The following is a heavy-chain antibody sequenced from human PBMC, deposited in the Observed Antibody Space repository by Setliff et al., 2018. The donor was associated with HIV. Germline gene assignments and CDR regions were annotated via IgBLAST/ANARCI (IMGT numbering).Heavy chain of an antibody. CDR2: ISGSESST. J-gene: IGHJ4*02. D-gene: IGHD5-18*01. V-gene: IGHV3-23*01. CDR1: GFTFSSFA. CDR3: VKDLRGYSPQPC. Sequence: PGGSLRLSCAASGFTFSSFAMSWVRQAPGRGLEWVSAISGSESSTYYADAVKGRFTISRDNVKNALYLQMNSLRAEDTAVYYCVKDLRGYSPQPCWGQGTLVTVSS.